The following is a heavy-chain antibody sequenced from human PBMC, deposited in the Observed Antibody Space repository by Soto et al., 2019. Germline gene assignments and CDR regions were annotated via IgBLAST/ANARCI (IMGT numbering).Heavy chain of an antibody. CDR1: GFTFSSYS. CDR3: TTDRYAVTTFPHFDY. J-gene: IGHJ4*02. D-gene: IGHD4-17*01. CDR2: ISSSSSTI. V-gene: IGHV3-48*01. Sequence: PGGSLRLSCAASGFTFSSYSMNWVRQAPGKGLEWVSYISSSSSTIYYADSVKGRFTISRDNAKNSLYLQMNSLRAEDTAVYYCTTDRYAVTTFPHFDYWGQGTQVTVSS.